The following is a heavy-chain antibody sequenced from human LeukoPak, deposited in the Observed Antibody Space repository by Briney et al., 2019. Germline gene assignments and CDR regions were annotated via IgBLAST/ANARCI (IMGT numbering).Heavy chain of an antibody. Sequence: SETLSLTCTASGGSISSYYWSWIRQPPGRGLEWIGYIYYTGSTNYNPSLKSRVTIPVDTSKNQFSLKLSSVTAADTAVYYCARDRLGLYNWFDPRGQGTLVTVSS. V-gene: IGHV4-59*01. J-gene: IGHJ5*02. CDR3: ARDRLGLYNWFDP. D-gene: IGHD1-26*01. CDR2: IYYTGST. CDR1: GGSISSYY.